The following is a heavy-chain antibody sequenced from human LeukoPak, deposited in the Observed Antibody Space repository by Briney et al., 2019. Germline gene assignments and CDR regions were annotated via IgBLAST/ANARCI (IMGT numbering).Heavy chain of an antibody. CDR1: GFTFSSYG. V-gene: IGHV3-30*18. CDR3: AKDSYYYDSSGSPGDY. CDR2: ISYDGSNK. J-gene: IGHJ4*02. Sequence: GRSLRLSCAASGFTFSSYGMHWVRQAPGKGLEWVAFISYDGSNKYYADSVKGRFTISRDNSKNTLYLQMNSLRAEDTAVYYCAKDSYYYDSSGSPGDYWGQGTLVTVSS. D-gene: IGHD3-22*01.